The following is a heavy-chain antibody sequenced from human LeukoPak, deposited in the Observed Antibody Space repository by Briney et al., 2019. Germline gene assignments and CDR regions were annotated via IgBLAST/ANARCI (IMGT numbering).Heavy chain of an antibody. CDR2: ISGSGGST. CDR3: AKDGYCGGDCYVDAFDI. V-gene: IGHV3-23*01. Sequence: GGSLRLSCAASGFTFSSYAMSWVRQAPGKGLEWVSAISGSGGSTYYADSVKGRFTISRDSSKDTLYLQMNSLRAEDTAVYYCAKDGYCGGDCYVDAFDIWGQGTMVTVSS. CDR1: GFTFSSYA. J-gene: IGHJ3*02. D-gene: IGHD2-21*02.